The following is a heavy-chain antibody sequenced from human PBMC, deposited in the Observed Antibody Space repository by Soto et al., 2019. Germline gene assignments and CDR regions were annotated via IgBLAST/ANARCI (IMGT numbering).Heavy chain of an antibody. V-gene: IGHV1-2*04. D-gene: IGHD1-26*01. J-gene: IGHJ6*02. CDR1: GYTFTGYY. CDR2: INPNSGGT. CDR3: AREWDSLYYYYGMDV. Sequence: QVQLVQSGAEVKKPGASVKVSCKASGYTFTGYYMHWVRQAPGQGLEWMGWINPNSGGTNYAQKFQGWVTMTRDTSISTAYMERSRLRSDDTAVYYCAREWDSLYYYYGMDVWGQGTTVTVSS.